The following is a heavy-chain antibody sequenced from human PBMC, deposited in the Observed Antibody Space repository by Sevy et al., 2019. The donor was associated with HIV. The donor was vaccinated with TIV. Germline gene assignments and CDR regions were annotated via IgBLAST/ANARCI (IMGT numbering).Heavy chain of an antibody. V-gene: IGHV3-23*01. J-gene: IGHJ4*02. CDR3: AREGCTKPHDY. Sequence: GGSLRLSCAASGFTFSKYSMSWVRQPPGKGLEWVSTLSFGCGEINYAHSVKGRFTISRDNSKSSVDLQMNNLRPEDTAVYYCAREGCTKPHDYWGQGTLVTVSS. CDR2: LSFGCGEI. CDR1: GFTFSKYS. D-gene: IGHD2-8*01.